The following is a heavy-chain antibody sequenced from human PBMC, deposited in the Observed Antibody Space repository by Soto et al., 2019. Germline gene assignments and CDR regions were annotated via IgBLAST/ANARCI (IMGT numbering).Heavy chain of an antibody. CDR3: ARENWKESPKDY. J-gene: IGHJ4*02. D-gene: IGHD1-1*01. CDR1: GYNFNRYG. V-gene: IGHV1-18*01. CDR2: INIYNGKT. Sequence: QVQLVQSGAEVKEPGASVKVSCKASGYNFNRYGVSWVRQAPGQGLEWMGWINIYNGKTDYAQKFQGRVSVTTDTSTTTVYMELRSLRSDDTAVYYCARENWKESPKDYWGQGTLATISS.